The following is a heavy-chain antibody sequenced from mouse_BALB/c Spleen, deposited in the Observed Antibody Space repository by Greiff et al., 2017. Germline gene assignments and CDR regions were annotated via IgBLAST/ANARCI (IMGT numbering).Heavy chain of an antibody. CDR3: ARTGTMNY. CDR2: IYPGDGDT. V-gene: IGHV1-87*01. J-gene: IGHJ2*01. CDR1: GYTFTSYW. Sequence: VQLQQSGAELARPGASVKLSCKASGYTFTSYWMQWVKQRPGQGLEWIGAIYPGDGDTRYTQKFKGKATLTADKSSSTAYMQLSSLASEDSAVYYCARTGTMNYWGQGTTLTVSS. D-gene: IGHD4-1*01.